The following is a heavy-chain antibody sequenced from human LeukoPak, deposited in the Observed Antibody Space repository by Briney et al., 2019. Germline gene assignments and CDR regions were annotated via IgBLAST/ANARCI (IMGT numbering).Heavy chain of an antibody. J-gene: IGHJ3*02. D-gene: IGHD4-17*01. CDR1: GFTFSSSE. Sequence: GGSLRLSCAASGFTFSSSEMNWVRQAPGKGLXXXSYIGSSDTTVHYADSVEGRFTISRDNAKNSLYLQMNCLRAEDTAIYYCARLTVTTKDAFDIWGQGTMVIVSS. CDR3: ARLTVTTKDAFDI. CDR2: IGSSDTTV. V-gene: IGHV3-48*03.